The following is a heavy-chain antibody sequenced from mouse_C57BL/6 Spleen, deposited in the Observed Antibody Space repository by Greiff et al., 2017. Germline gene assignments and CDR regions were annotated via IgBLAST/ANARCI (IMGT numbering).Heavy chain of an antibody. CDR3: ARLGGIPPGWYFDV. CDR2: IDPSDSYT. Sequence: QVQLKQPGAELVMPGASVKLSCKASGYTFTSYWMHWVKQRPGQGLEWIGEIDPSDSYTNYNQKFKGKSTLTGDKSSSTAYMQLSSLTSEDSAVYYCARLGGIPPGWYFDVWGTGTTVTVSS. J-gene: IGHJ1*03. CDR1: GYTFTSYW. D-gene: IGHD5-1-1*01. V-gene: IGHV1-69*01.